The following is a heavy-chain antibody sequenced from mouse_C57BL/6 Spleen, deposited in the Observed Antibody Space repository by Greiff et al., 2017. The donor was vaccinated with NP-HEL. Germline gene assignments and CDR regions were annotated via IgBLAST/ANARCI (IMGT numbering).Heavy chain of an antibody. V-gene: IGHV1-55*01. CDR1: GYTFTSYW. Sequence: QVQLQQPGAELVKPGASVKMSCKASGYTFTSYWITWVKQRPGHGLEWIGDIYPGSGSPNYNEKFKSKATLTVDTSSSTAYMQLSSLTSEDSAVYDCARVTTVEGFAYWGQGTLVTVSA. D-gene: IGHD1-1*01. CDR3: ARVTTVEGFAY. CDR2: IYPGSGSP. J-gene: IGHJ3*01.